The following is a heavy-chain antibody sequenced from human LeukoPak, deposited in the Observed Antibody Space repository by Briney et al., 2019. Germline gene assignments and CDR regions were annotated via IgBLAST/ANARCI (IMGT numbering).Heavy chain of an antibody. Sequence: SVKVSCKASGGTFSSYAISWVRQAPGQGLEWMGGIIPIFGTANYAQKFQGRVTITADESTSTAYMELSSLRSEDTAVYYCARDRVDTAMVTSYYGMDVWGQGTTVPVS. D-gene: IGHD5-18*01. CDR1: GGTFSSYA. CDR2: IIPIFGTA. V-gene: IGHV1-69*01. J-gene: IGHJ6*02. CDR3: ARDRVDTAMVTSYYGMDV.